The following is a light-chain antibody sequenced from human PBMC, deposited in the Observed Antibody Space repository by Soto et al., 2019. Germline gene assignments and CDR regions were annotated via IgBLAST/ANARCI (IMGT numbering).Light chain of an antibody. CDR1: QSVTSSY. Sequence: EIVLTQSPGALSLSPGERATLSCRTSQSVTSSYLAWYQQKPGQAPRLLIYRASSRATGIPDRFSGSGSGTDFTLTISRLEPEDFAVDYCQQYGGSPPFTFGPGTKVDIK. J-gene: IGKJ3*01. CDR3: QQYGGSPPFT. V-gene: IGKV3-20*01. CDR2: RAS.